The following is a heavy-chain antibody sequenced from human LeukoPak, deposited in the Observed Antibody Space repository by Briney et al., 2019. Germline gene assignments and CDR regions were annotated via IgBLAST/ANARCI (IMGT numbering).Heavy chain of an antibody. Sequence: GGSLRLSCAASGFTVSSNYMSWVRQAPGKGLEWVSVIYSGGSTYYADSVKGRFTISRDNAKNSLYLQMNSLRAEDTAVYYCASPYSGYDLVFDYWGQGTLVTVSS. J-gene: IGHJ4*02. D-gene: IGHD5-12*01. CDR3: ASPYSGYDLVFDY. CDR2: IYSGGST. V-gene: IGHV3-53*01. CDR1: GFTVSSNY.